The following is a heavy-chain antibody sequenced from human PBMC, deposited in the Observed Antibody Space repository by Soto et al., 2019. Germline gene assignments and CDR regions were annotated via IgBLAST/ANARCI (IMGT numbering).Heavy chain of an antibody. Sequence: PGGSLRLSCAASGFTFSDHYMDWVRQAPGKGLEWVGRTRNKANSYTTEYAASVKGRFTISRDDSKNSLYLQMNSLKTEDTAVYYCARDLLHGYDSSGYYGLDAFDIWGQGTMVTVSS. D-gene: IGHD3-22*01. CDR2: TRNKANSYTT. CDR1: GFTFSDHY. V-gene: IGHV3-72*01. CDR3: ARDLLHGYDSSGYYGLDAFDI. J-gene: IGHJ3*02.